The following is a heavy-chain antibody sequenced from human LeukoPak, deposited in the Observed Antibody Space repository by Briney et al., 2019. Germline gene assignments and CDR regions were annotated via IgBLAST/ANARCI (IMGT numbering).Heavy chain of an antibody. CDR1: GFTFTTYS. D-gene: IGHD1-1*01. CDR3: ARDLDPRGDNCGLQLDY. J-gene: IGHJ4*02. Sequence: GGSLRLSCAASGFTFTTYSTTWVRQAPGKGLEWVSCISTSSNYTYYADSVKGRFTISRDNAKNSLYLQMNSLRDEDTAVYYCARDLDPRGDNCGLQLDYWGQGTLVTVSS. V-gene: IGHV3-21*01. CDR2: ISTSSNYT.